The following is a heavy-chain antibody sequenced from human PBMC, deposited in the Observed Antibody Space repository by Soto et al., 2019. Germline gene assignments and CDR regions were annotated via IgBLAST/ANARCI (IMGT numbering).Heavy chain of an antibody. D-gene: IGHD3-22*01. CDR1: GFTFSSYA. CDR2: ISGSGGST. J-gene: IGHJ3*02. Sequence: EVQLLESGGGLVQPGGSLRLSCAASGFTFSSYAMSWVRQAPGKGLEWVSAISGSGGSTYYADSVKGRFTISRDNSKNTLYLQMNSRIAEDTAVYYCAKEMRNMMVVVITTSCAFDIWGQGTMVTVSS. CDR3: AKEMRNMMVVVITTSCAFDI. V-gene: IGHV3-23*01.